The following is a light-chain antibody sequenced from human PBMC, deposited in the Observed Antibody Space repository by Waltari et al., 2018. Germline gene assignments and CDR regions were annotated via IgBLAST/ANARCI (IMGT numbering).Light chain of an antibody. CDR2: WAS. V-gene: IGKV4-1*01. J-gene: IGKJ4*01. Sequence: DIVMTQSPDSLAVSLGERVTINCKSSQSVLYSSNSQNYLAWYQQKPGQPPKLLIYWASARESGVPDRFSGSESGTDFTLTISSLQAEDVAVYYCQHYYNIPLTFGRGTRVEIK. CDR1: QSVLYSSNSQNY. CDR3: QHYYNIPLT.